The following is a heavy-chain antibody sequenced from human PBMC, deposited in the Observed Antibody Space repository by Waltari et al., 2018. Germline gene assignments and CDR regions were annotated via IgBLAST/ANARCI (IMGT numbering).Heavy chain of an antibody. Sequence: EVQILESGGGLVQPGESLRLSCAASGFTFSSYGMHWVRQAPGEGGEWVSGVGATGDLTYDADALKGRFTIARDNSKNFLYLKMNRLRGDDTAVYYCAKTIRFSERLPFDSWGQGTLVTVSS. CDR3: AKTIRFSERLPFDS. CDR1: GFTFSSYG. CDR2: VGATGDLT. V-gene: IGHV3-23*01. D-gene: IGHD3-3*01. J-gene: IGHJ4*02.